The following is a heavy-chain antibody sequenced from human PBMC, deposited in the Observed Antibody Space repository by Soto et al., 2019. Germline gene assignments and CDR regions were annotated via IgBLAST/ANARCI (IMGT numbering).Heavy chain of an antibody. CDR1: GGTFSSYT. CDR3: ATLIAVAGKGDYYGMDV. D-gene: IGHD6-19*01. J-gene: IGHJ6*02. Sequence: SVKVSCKASGGTFSSYTISLVRQAPGQGLEWMGRIIPILGIANYAQKFQGRVTITADKSTSTAYMELSSLRSEDTAVYYCATLIAVAGKGDYYGMDVWGQGTTVTVSS. CDR2: IIPILGIA. V-gene: IGHV1-69*02.